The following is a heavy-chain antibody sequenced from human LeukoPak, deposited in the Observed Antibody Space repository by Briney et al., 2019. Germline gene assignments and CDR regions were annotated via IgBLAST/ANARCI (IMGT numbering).Heavy chain of an antibody. CDR1: EFTFSSYG. J-gene: IGHJ4*02. V-gene: IGHV3-30*02. D-gene: IGHD1-26*01. CDR2: IRNDGSNK. Sequence: PGGSLRLSCAASEFTFSSYGMHWVRQAPGKGLKWVAFIRNDGSNKYYADSVKGRFTISRDNFKKTMFLEMNSLRTEDTAVYHCAKDRWVGATDYFDYWGQGTQVTVST. CDR3: AKDRWVGATDYFDY.